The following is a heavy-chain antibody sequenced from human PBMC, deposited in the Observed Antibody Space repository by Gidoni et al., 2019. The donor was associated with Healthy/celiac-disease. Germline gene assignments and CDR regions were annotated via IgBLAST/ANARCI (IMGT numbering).Heavy chain of an antibody. CDR1: GFTFSSNW. CDR3: ARERNTMIVLGSGTGFDP. CDR2: INSDGSST. D-gene: IGHD3-22*01. V-gene: IGHV3-74*01. J-gene: IGHJ5*02. Sequence: EVQLVESGGGLVQPGGSLRLSCAASGFTFSSNWMHWVRQAPGKGLVWVSRINSDGSSTSYADSVKGRFTISRDNAKNTLYLQMNSLRAEDTAVYYCARERNTMIVLGSGTGFDPWGQGTLVTVSS.